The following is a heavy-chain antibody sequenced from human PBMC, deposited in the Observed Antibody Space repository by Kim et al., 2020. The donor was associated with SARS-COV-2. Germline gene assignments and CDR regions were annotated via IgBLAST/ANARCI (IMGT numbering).Heavy chain of an antibody. J-gene: IGHJ6*01. Sequence: SETLSLTYTVSGGSISSSSYYWGWIRQPPGKGLEWIGSIYYSGSTYYNPSLKSRVTISVDTSKNQFSLKLSSVTAADTAVYYCARQEGLRYFDWSYYYYG. CDR1: GGSISSSSYY. D-gene: IGHD3-9*01. CDR3: ARQEGLRYFDWSYYYYG. V-gene: IGHV4-39*01. CDR2: IYYSGST.